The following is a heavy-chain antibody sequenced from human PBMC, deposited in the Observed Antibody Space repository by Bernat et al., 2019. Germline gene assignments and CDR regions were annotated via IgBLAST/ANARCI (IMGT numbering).Heavy chain of an antibody. V-gene: IGHV3-74*01. J-gene: IGHJ4*02. CDR3: ARYYGSGTYAVDY. D-gene: IGHD3-10*01. CDR1: GFTFSSYY. Sequence: EVQLVESGGGLVQPGGYLRLSCAASGFTFSSYYMHWVRQAPGKGLVWVSRVNIDGSNTGYADSVKGRFTISRDNAKNTLYLQMNTLRAEDTAVYYCARYYGSGTYAVDYWGQGTLVTVSS. CDR2: VNIDGSNT.